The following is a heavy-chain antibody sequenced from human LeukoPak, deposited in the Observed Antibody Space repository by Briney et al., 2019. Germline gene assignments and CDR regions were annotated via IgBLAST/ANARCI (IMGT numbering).Heavy chain of an antibody. CDR3: XKDAQRGFDYSNSLEY. D-gene: IGHD4-11*01. Sequence: GGSLRLSCAASGFIFNHHAMHWVRQAPGKGLEWVAVIWSDKSNKFYADSVRGRFTISRDDSRKTVYLQMDTMTVEDTAIYYCXKDAQRGFDYSNSLEYWGQGALVTVAS. CDR2: IWSDKSNK. CDR1: GFIFNHHA. J-gene: IGHJ4*02. V-gene: IGHV3-33*06.